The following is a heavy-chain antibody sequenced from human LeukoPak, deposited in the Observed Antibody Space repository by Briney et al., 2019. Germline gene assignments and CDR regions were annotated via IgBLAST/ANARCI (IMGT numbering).Heavy chain of an antibody. CDR1: GGSISSYY. CDR3: ARGTTTVTNDAFDS. D-gene: IGHD4-17*01. CDR2: IYYSGST. V-gene: IGHV4-59*01. Sequence: SETLSLTCTVSGGSISSYYWSWIRQPPGKGLEWIGYIYYSGSTNYNPSLKSRVTISVDTSKNQFSLKLSSVTAADTAVYYCARGTTTVTNDAFDSWGQGTMVTVSS. J-gene: IGHJ3*02.